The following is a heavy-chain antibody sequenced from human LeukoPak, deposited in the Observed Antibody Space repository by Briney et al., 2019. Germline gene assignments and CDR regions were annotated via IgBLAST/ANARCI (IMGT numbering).Heavy chain of an antibody. D-gene: IGHD3-3*01. Sequence: PGGSLRLSCAASGFIFNSAWMSWVRQAPGEGLEWVAQIKTETDGGTTDYAAPVKGRFTISRDGSKNMVFLQMNSLETDDTALYYCTWSGLKIESWGQGTLVTVSS. CDR1: GFIFNSAW. V-gene: IGHV3-15*01. CDR3: TWSGLKIES. CDR2: IKTETDGGTT. J-gene: IGHJ4*02.